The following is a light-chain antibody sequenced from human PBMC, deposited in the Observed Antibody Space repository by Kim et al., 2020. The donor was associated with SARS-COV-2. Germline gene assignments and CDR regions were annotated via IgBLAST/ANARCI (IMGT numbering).Light chain of an antibody. CDR1: QSISRS. CDR3: QQYNNWPRT. J-gene: IGKJ1*01. V-gene: IGKV3-15*01. Sequence: EILMTQSPTTLSVSPGERVTLSCRASQSISRSLAWYQQKPGQAPRLLIYDSSTRATGIPARFSGSGSGTEFTLTISSLQSEDFAVYYCQQYNNWPRTFGQGTKVDIK. CDR2: DSS.